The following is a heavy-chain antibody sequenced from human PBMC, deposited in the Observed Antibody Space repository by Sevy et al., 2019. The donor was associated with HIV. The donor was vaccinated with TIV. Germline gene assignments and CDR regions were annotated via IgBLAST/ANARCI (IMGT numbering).Heavy chain of an antibody. CDR1: GGSLSGYY. CDR3: ARVNGLDIVVVPAPRYFYYYGMDV. J-gene: IGHJ6*02. D-gene: IGHD2-2*01. V-gene: IGHV4-34*01. Sequence: SETLSLTCAVYGGSLSGYYWSWIRQPPGKGLEWIGEINDSGSTNYNPTLKSRVTISVDTSKNQFSLKLSSVTAADTAVYYCARVNGLDIVVVPAPRYFYYYGMDVWGQGPTVTVSS. CDR2: INDSGST.